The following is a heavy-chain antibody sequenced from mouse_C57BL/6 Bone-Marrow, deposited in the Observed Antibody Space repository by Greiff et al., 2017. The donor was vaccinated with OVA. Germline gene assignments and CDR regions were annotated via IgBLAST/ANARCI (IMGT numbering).Heavy chain of an antibody. CDR2: IDPEDGDT. J-gene: IGHJ4*01. CDR1: GFNIKDYY. V-gene: IGHV14-1*01. D-gene: IGHD2-3*01. Sequence: EVQLQQSGAELVRPGASVKLSCTASGFNIKDYYMHWVKQRPEQGLAWIGRIDPEDGDTEYAPKFQGKATMTADTSSNTAYLQLSSLTSEDTAVYYGTKEGVGWVLDSDAMDYWGQGTSVTVSS. CDR3: TKEGVGWVLDSDAMDY.